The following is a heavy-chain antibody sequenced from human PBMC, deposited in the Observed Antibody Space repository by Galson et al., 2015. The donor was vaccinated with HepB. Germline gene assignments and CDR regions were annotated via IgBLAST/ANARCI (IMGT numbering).Heavy chain of an antibody. CDR1: GYSFTSYW. D-gene: IGHD1-14*01. CDR2: IDPSDSYT. J-gene: IGHJ4*02. Sequence: QSGAEVKKPGESLRISCKGSGYSFTSYWISWVRQMPGKGLEWMGRIDPSDSYTNYSPSFQGHVTISADKSISTAYLQWSSLKASDTAMYYCAIPTRDLRGRAGTIDYWGQGTLVTVSS. CDR3: AIPTRDLRGRAGTIDY. V-gene: IGHV5-10-1*01.